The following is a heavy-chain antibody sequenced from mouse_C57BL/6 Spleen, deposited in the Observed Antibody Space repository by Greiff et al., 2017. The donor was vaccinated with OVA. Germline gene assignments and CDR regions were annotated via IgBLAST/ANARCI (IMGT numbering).Heavy chain of an antibody. D-gene: IGHD1-1*01. V-gene: IGHV1-78*01. CDR1: GYTFTDHT. CDR2: IYPRDGST. CDR3: ARTGYYYGSSYDYAMDY. J-gene: IGHJ4*01. Sequence: VKLMESDAELVKPGASVKISCKVSGYTFTDHTIHWMKQRPEQGLEWIGYIYPRDGSTKYNEKFKGKATLTADKSSSTAYMQLNSLTSEDSAVYFCARTGYYYGSSYDYAMDYWGQGTSVTVSS.